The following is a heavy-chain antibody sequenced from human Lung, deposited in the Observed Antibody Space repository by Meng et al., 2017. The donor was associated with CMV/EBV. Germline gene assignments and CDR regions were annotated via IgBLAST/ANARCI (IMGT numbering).Heavy chain of an antibody. CDR3: VRHRGDEM. CDR1: GYSFGDYW. V-gene: IGHV5-51*01. CDR2: IRPDGSDA. Sequence: GGSLRLSCRNLGYSFGDYWPGWVRQMPGKGLEWMGFIRPDGSDAQYSPSVHGQVTMSVDTSDNTAYLQWANLKASDTAFYFCVRHRGDEMWGQGPLVTVSS. J-gene: IGHJ4*03.